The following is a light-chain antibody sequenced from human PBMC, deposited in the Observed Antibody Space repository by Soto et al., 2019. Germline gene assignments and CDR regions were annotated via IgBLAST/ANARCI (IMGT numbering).Light chain of an antibody. Sequence: MSQSPATVSVNQEERATLSFRASESVRSNLAWSQQKHGQDPRLLIYGASTRATGIPARFSGSGSGTEFTLPISSMQTDDFSTYYCQQYYSYWTFCQ. V-gene: IGKV3-15*01. CDR2: GAS. CDR1: ESVRSN. J-gene: IGKJ1*01. CDR3: QQYYSYWT.